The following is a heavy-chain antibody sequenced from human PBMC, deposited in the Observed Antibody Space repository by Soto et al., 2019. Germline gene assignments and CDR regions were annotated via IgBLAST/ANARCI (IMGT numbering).Heavy chain of an antibody. V-gene: IGHV1-69*13. CDR3: ASNQGTPGSGWHTDPPGYYFDY. J-gene: IGHJ4*02. D-gene: IGHD6-19*01. CDR1: GGTFSSYA. Sequence: WASVKVSCKASGGTFSSYAISWVRQAPGQGLEWMGGIIPIFGTANYAQKFQGRVTITADESTSTAYMELSSLRSEDTAVYYCASNQGTPGSGWHTDPPGYYFDYWGQGTLVTVSS. CDR2: IIPIFGTA.